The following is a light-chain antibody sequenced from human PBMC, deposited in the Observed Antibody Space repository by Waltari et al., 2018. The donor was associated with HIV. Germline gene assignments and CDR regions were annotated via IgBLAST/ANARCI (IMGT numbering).Light chain of an antibody. CDR1: GGDSETAS. CDR3: QSYDATAIWI. Sequence: NFVLSQPPSVSESPGQTVIISCTRAGGDSETASVQWFQQRPGSAPRLIIYEDYLRPSGVSDRFSATIDRSSNSASLIVSGLLIEDEADYYCQSYDATAIWIFGGGTTLTV. J-gene: IGLJ2*01. CDR2: EDY. V-gene: IGLV6-57*04.